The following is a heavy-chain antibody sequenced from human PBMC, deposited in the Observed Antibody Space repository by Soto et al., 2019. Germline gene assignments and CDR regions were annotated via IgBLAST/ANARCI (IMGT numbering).Heavy chain of an antibody. CDR2: ISTHNGNT. V-gene: IGHV1-18*04. CDR1: GYTFTHYG. J-gene: IGHJ4*02. D-gene: IGHD6-19*01. Sequence: ASVKVSCKASGYTFTHYGISWVRQAPGQGLEWMAWISTHNGNTNYAQKFQDRVTMTTDTSTGTAYMELRSLRFDDTAVYYCARAQWLVQGGDSWGKGTLVTVSS. CDR3: ARAQWLVQGGDS.